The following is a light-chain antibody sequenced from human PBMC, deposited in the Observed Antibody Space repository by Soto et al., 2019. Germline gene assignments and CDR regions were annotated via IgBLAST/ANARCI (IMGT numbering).Light chain of an antibody. CDR1: QTVGAY. J-gene: IGKJ4*01. CDR3: QQYNQWPPFT. Sequence: EVVMTQSPATLSVSPGERASLSCRASQTVGAYLAWYQQKPGQAPRLLIYGASTRATGIPARFSGGGSGTEYTLPTSSLLSEDFAVYYCQQYNQWPPFTFGRGTKVEIK. V-gene: IGKV3-15*01. CDR2: GAS.